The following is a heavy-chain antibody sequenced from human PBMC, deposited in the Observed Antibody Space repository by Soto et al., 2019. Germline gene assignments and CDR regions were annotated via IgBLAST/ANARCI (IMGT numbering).Heavy chain of an antibody. CDR1: GGTFSSYA. J-gene: IGHJ6*02. Sequence: SVKVSCKASGGTFSSYAISWVRQAPGQGLEWMGGIIPIFGTANYAQKFQGRVTITADESTSTAYMELSSLRSEDTAVYYCARPYYYDSSGYPYYYYGMDVWGQGTTVTVSS. CDR3: ARPYYYDSSGYPYYYYGMDV. CDR2: IIPIFGTA. D-gene: IGHD3-22*01. V-gene: IGHV1-69*13.